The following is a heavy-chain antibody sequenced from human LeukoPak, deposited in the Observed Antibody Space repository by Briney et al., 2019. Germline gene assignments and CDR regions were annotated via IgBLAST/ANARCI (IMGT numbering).Heavy chain of an antibody. CDR1: GGSIGGYY. V-gene: IGHV4-59*12. CDR2: IYKTGST. CDR3: ARARSGFWSGYYRRRDYYYMDV. D-gene: IGHD3-3*01. J-gene: IGHJ6*03. Sequence: SETLSLTCAVSGGSIGGYYWSWIRQTPGKGLEWMGFIYKTGSTRYNPSLKSRVTISVDTSKNQFSLKLSSVTAADTAVYYCARARSGFWSGYYRRRDYYYMDVWGKGTTVTVSS.